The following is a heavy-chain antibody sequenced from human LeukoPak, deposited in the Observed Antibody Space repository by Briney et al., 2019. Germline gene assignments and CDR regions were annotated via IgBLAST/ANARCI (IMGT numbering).Heavy chain of an antibody. CDR1: GGSISSGGYY. CDR2: IYYGGST. J-gene: IGHJ4*02. Sequence: SETLSLTCTVSGGSISSGGYYWSWIRQHPGKGLEWIGYIYYGGSTYYNPSLKSRVTISVDTSKNQFSLKLSSVAAADTAVYYCARVAYGDYDTTVLDYWGQGTLVTVSS. CDR3: ARVAYGDYDTTVLDY. V-gene: IGHV4-31*03. D-gene: IGHD4-17*01.